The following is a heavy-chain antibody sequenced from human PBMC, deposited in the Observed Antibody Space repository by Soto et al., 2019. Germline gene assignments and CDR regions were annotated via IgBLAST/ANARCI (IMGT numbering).Heavy chain of an antibody. CDR3: AKGSQPYYYYGMDV. CDR2: ISGSGGST. Sequence: GGSLRLSCAASGFTFSSYAMSWVRQAPGKGLEWVSAISGSGGSTYYADSVKGRFTISRDNSKNTLYLQMNSLRAEDTAVYYCAKGSQPYYYYGMDVWGQGTTVTVSS. V-gene: IGHV3-23*01. J-gene: IGHJ6*02. D-gene: IGHD2-2*01. CDR1: GFTFSSYA.